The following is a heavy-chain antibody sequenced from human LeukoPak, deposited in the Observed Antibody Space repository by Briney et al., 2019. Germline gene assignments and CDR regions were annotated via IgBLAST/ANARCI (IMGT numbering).Heavy chain of an antibody. V-gene: IGHV3-20*04. CDR2: INWNGGGT. CDR1: GGSFSGYY. J-gene: IGHJ4*02. Sequence: PSETLSLTCAVYGGSFSGYYWSWVRQAPGKGLEWVSGINWNGGGTAYADSVKGRFTISRDNAKSSLYLQMNSLTAEDTALYYCARDYDFWSGDYGVPGHWGQGTLVAVSS. CDR3: ARDYDFWSGDYGVPGH. D-gene: IGHD3-3*01.